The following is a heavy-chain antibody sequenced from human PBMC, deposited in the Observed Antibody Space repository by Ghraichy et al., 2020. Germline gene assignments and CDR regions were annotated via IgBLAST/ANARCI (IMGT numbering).Heavy chain of an antibody. D-gene: IGHD1-26*01. CDR1: GFTVTSNY. J-gene: IGHJ3*02. Sequence: LSLTCAASGFTVTSNYMSWIRQAPGKGLEWVSVVYSGGNTYYADSVKGRFTISRDNSKNTLYLQMNSLRAEDTAVYYCARDHTEHIWGQGTMVTVSS. V-gene: IGHV3-53*01. CDR2: VYSGGNT. CDR3: ARDHTEHI.